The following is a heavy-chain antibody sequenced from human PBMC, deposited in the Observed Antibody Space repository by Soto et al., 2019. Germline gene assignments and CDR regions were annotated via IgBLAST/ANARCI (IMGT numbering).Heavy chain of an antibody. CDR1: GGTFSSYA. V-gene: IGHV1-69*01. CDR3: ARGSRRFLDQYYFDY. Sequence: KVSCKASGGTFSSYAISWVRQAPGQGLEWMGGIIPIFGTANYAQKFQGRVTITADESTSSAYMELSSLRSEDTAVYYCARGSRRFLDQYYFDYWGQGNLVTVSS. D-gene: IGHD3-3*01. CDR2: IIPIFGTA. J-gene: IGHJ4*02.